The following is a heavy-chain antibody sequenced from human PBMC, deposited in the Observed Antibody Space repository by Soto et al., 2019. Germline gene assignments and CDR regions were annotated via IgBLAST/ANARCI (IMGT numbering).Heavy chain of an antibody. V-gene: IGHV5-51*01. D-gene: IGHD3-3*02. Sequence: GESLKISCKGSGYSFSNYWIAWVRQMPGKGLEWMGLVHPDDSDTRYSPSFQGLVTMSADKSINTAYLQWSSLKASDTAIYYCARRSIRFAPDVWGQGTTVTVSS. CDR3: ARRSIRFAPDV. CDR2: VHPDDSDT. CDR1: GYSFSNYW. J-gene: IGHJ6*02.